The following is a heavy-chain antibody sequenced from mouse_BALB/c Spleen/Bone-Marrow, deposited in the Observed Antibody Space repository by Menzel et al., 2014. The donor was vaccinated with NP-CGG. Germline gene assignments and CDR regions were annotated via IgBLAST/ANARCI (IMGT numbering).Heavy chain of an antibody. CDR2: ISGGGSYT. CDR1: GFTFSSYG. J-gene: IGHJ3*01. D-gene: IGHD2-4*01. CDR3: ARHAYYDQTEVSFVY. V-gene: IGHV5-9-2*01. Sequence: EVQLVESGGNLVKSGGSLKLSCAASGFTFSSYGMSWVRQTPEKRLERVATISGGGSYTFYPDSVKGRFTISRDNAKNNLYLQLSSLRSEDTALYYCARHAYYDQTEVSFVYWGQGTLVTVSA.